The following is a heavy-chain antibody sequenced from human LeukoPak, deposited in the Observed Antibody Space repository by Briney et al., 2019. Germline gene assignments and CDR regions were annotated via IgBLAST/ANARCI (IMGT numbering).Heavy chain of an antibody. J-gene: IGHJ4*02. CDR2: IKHDGSDK. V-gene: IGHV3-7*03. CDR3: ARRMVITKYFDY. D-gene: IGHD3-22*01. CDR1: GFTFSSSW. Sequence: PGGSLRLSCAASGFTFSSSWMSWVRQAPGKGLEWVANIKHDGSDKYYVDSVEGRFTISRDNAKNSLYLQMNSMRAEDTAAYYCARRMVITKYFDYWGQGTLVTVSS.